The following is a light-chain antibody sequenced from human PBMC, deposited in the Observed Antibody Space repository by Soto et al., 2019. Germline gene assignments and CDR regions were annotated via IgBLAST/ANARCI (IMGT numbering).Light chain of an antibody. Sequence: SYELTQPSSVSVSPGQTARITCSGDVLAKKYARWFQQKPGQAPLLVIYKDSERPSGVPDRFSGSKSGTSASLAITGLQAEDEADYYCQSYDGSLSAHVFGTGTKVTVL. CDR2: KDS. CDR3: QSYDGSLSAHV. CDR1: VLAKKY. V-gene: IGLV3-27*01. J-gene: IGLJ1*01.